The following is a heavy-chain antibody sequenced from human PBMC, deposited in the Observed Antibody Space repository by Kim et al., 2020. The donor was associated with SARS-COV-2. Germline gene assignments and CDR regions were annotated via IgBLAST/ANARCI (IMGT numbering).Heavy chain of an antibody. J-gene: IGHJ4*02. D-gene: IGHD3-9*01. CDR1: GFTFSSYT. Sequence: GGSLRLSCAASGFTFSSYTIHWVRQAPGKGLEWVAVISYDGSNKYYADSVKGRFTISRDNSKNTLYLQMNSLRAEDTAVYYCARDLANSYDILTAILDYWGQGTLVTVSS. CDR2: ISYDGSNK. V-gene: IGHV3-30*04. CDR3: ARDLANSYDILTAILDY.